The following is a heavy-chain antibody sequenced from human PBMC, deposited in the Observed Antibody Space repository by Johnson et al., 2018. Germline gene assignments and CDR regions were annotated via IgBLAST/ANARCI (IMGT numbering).Heavy chain of an antibody. Sequence: VQLVESGGGVVQPGRSLILSCAASGFTFSSYGMHWVRQAPGKGLEWVAVMAYDGSNKYYAESVKGRFTISRANSKNTVDLQMKRRRAEDTAVYYCARDAAYCSGANCYPFFYYFMDVWCKGTTVTVSS. V-gene: IGHV3-30*03. CDR1: GFTFSSYG. CDR2: MAYDGSNK. J-gene: IGHJ6*03. CDR3: ARDAAYCSGANCYPFFYYFMDV. D-gene: IGHD2-15*01.